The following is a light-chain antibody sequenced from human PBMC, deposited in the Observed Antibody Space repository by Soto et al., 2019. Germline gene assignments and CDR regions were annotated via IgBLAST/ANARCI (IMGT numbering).Light chain of an antibody. Sequence: DIVMTQSPLSLTVTPGEPASISCRSSQSLLFSNGYNYLEWYLQKPGQSPQLLIYLGSNRASGVTDRFSGSGSGTDFTLEISRVEAEDVEVYYCMQSVQSPWTFGQGTEVEIK. CDR2: LGS. CDR1: QSLLFSNGYNY. CDR3: MQSVQSPWT. J-gene: IGKJ1*01. V-gene: IGKV2-28*01.